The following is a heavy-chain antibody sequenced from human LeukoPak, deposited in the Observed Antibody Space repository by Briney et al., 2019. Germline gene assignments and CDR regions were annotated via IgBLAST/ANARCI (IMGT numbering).Heavy chain of an antibody. D-gene: IGHD2-2*01. CDR2: MNPNSGNT. CDR3: ARVWCSSTNCLTGWFDP. Sequence: GASVKVSCKGSRYTFTTYDINWVRQAAGQGLEWMGWMNPNSGNTGYAQKFQGRVTMTRNTSINTAYMELSSLRSEDTAAYYCARVWCSSTNCLTGWFDPWGQGTLVTVSS. V-gene: IGHV1-8*01. CDR1: RYTFTTYD. J-gene: IGHJ5*02.